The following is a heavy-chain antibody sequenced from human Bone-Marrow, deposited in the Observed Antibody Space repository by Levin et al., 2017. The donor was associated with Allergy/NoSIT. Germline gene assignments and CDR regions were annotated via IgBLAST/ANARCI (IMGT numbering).Heavy chain of an antibody. J-gene: IGHJ4*02. V-gene: IGHV4-31*03. CDR2: IYYSGNT. CDR1: GGSISTGGFH. Sequence: SETLSLTCSLSGGSISTGGFHWSWVRQRPGKGLEWIGYIYYSGNTYYNPSLQSRLSISIDTSKNLSSLRLTSVTAADTAVYYCAREDGYGFDYWGQGTLVTVSS. CDR3: AREDGYGFDY. D-gene: IGHD5-24*01.